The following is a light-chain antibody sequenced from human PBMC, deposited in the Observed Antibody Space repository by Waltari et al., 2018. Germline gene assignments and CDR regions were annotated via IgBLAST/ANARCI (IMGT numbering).Light chain of an antibody. CDR1: SSDFGSYIL. CDR2: EVT. V-gene: IGLV2-23*02. J-gene: IGLJ2*01. Sequence: QSALTQPASVSGSPGQSITISCTVSSSDFGSYILVSWYQQHPGKAPKVMIYEVTKRPSGVSDRFSGSRSGNTASLTISGLQPEDEADYYCCSYAGSGTLDVVFGGGTKLTVL. CDR3: CSYAGSGTLDVV.